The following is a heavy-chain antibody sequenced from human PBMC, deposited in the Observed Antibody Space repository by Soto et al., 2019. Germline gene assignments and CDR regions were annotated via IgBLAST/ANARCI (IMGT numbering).Heavy chain of an antibody. D-gene: IGHD6-13*01. CDR1: GGSISSGDYY. V-gene: IGHV4-30-4*01. CDR3: ARVSSSSWYVYGMAV. Sequence: SETLSLTCTVSGGSISSGDYYWSWIRQPPGKGLEWIGYIYYSGSTYYNPSLKSRVTISVDTSKNQFSLKLSSVTAADTAVYYCARVSSSSWYVYGMAVWGQGTTVTVSS. J-gene: IGHJ6*02. CDR2: IYYSGST.